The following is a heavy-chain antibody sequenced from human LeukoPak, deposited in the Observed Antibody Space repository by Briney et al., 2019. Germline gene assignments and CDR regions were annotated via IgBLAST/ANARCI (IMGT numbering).Heavy chain of an antibody. Sequence: GGSLRLSCVVSGFTFRNYWMSWVRQAPGKGLEWVSYISSSSSTIYYADSVKGRFTISRDNSKNTLYLQMNSLRAEDTAVYYCGSGYNWFDPWGQGTLVTVSS. D-gene: IGHD5-12*01. V-gene: IGHV3-48*01. J-gene: IGHJ5*02. CDR3: GSGYNWFDP. CDR1: GFTFRNYW. CDR2: ISSSSSTI.